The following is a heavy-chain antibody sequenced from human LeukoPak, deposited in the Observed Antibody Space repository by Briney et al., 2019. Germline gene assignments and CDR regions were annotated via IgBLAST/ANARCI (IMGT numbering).Heavy chain of an antibody. CDR3: AKEPREGERTDYFDY. D-gene: IGHD3-16*01. CDR2: ISGSGGST. J-gene: IGHJ4*02. CDR1: GFTFSSYA. V-gene: IGHV3-23*01. Sequence: GGSLRLSCAASGFTFSSYAMSWVRQAPGKGLEWVSAISGSGGSTYYADSVKGRFTISRDNSKNTLYLQMNSLGADDTAVYYCAKEPREGERTDYFDYWGQGTLVTVSS.